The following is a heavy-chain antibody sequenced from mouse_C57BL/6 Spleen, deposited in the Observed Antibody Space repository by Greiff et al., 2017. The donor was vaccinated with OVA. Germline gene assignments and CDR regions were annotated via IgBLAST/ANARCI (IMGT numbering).Heavy chain of an antibody. V-gene: IGHV5-12*01. J-gene: IGHJ2*01. CDR1: GFTFSDYY. D-gene: IGHD4-1*01. CDR2: ISNGGGST. CDR3: ARRGLGLYYFDY. Sequence: EVMLVESGGGLVQPGGSLKLSCAASGFTFSDYYMYWVRQTPEKRLEWVAYISNGGGSTYYPDTVKGRFTISRDNAKNTLYLQMSRLKSEDTAMYYCARRGLGLYYFDYWGQGTTLTVSS.